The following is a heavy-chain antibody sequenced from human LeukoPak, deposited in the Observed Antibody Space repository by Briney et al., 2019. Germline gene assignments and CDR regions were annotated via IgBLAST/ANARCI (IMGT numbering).Heavy chain of an antibody. Sequence: SETLSLTCTVSGGSFSTYYWGGIGQPPGKGREGIGYFYYSGSTDYNPSLKSRVTMSLDTSKNQFSLNLNSVTAADTAIYYCARAVITFGGAVAKGFDCWGQGTLVTVSS. J-gene: IGHJ4*02. V-gene: IGHV4-59*01. D-gene: IGHD3-16*01. CDR3: ARAVITFGGAVAKGFDC. CDR1: GGSFSTYY. CDR2: FYYSGST.